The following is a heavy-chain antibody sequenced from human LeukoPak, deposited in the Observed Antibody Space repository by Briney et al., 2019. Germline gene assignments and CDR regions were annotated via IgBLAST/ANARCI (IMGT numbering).Heavy chain of an antibody. D-gene: IGHD1-26*01. J-gene: IGHJ3*02. V-gene: IGHV4-34*01. CDR2: INHSGST. CDR1: GGSFNGYY. CDR3: ARTIDSGSSRYAFDI. Sequence: SETLSLTCAVYGGSFNGYYWGWIRQPPGKGLEWIGEINHSGSTNYNPSLKSRVTISVDTSKNQFSLKLSSVTAADTAVYYCARTIDSGSSRYAFDIWGQGTMVTVSS.